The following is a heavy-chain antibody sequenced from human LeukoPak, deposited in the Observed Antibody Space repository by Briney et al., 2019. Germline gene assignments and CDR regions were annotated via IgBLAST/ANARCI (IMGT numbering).Heavy chain of an antibody. Sequence: PSETLSLACTVSGGSISSSSSYWGWIRQPPGKGLEWIGSIYYSGSTYYNPSLKSRVTISVDTSKNQFSLKLSSVTAADTAVYYCARGGFSSGWYFDYWGQGTLVTVSS. D-gene: IGHD6-19*01. CDR3: ARGGFSSGWYFDY. J-gene: IGHJ4*02. CDR2: IYYSGST. V-gene: IGHV4-39*01. CDR1: GGSISSSSSY.